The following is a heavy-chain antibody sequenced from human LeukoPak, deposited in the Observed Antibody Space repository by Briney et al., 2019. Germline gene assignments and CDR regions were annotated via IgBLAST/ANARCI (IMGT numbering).Heavy chain of an antibody. Sequence: GASVKVSCKASGYTFTSYGISWVRQAPGQGLEWMGWISAYNGNTNYAQKLQGRVTMTTDTSTSTAYMELRSLRSDDTAVYYCARDALESLSSGWYLNWFDPWGQGTLVTVSS. CDR1: GYTFTSYG. V-gene: IGHV1-18*01. D-gene: IGHD6-19*01. CDR3: ARDALESLSSGWYLNWFDP. J-gene: IGHJ5*02. CDR2: ISAYNGNT.